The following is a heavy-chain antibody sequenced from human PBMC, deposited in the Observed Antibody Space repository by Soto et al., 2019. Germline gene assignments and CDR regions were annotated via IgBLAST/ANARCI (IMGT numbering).Heavy chain of an antibody. Sequence: PSETLSLTCAVSGGSISSGGYSWSWIRQPPGKGLEWIGYIYHSGSTYYNPSLKSRVTISVDRSKNQFSLKLSSVTAADTAVYYCARHLENYYGSGSYIYYYYGMDVWGQGTTVTVSS. CDR3: ARHLENYYGSGSYIYYYYGMDV. V-gene: IGHV4-30-2*01. CDR1: GGSISSGGYS. D-gene: IGHD3-10*01. CDR2: IYHSGST. J-gene: IGHJ6*02.